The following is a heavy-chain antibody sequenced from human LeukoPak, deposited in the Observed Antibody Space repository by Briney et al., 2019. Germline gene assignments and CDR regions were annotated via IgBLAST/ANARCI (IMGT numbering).Heavy chain of an antibody. V-gene: IGHV3-43*01. CDR1: GFSFEAYT. Sequence: HAGGSLRLSCAASGFSFEAYTMHWVRHAPGKGLEWVSLFSWDGGSKYYADSVKGRFTISRDNSKKSLYLQMNSLRPEDTALYYCASETESQRSFDYWGQGTLVTVS. CDR3: ASETESQRSFDY. D-gene: IGHD5-24*01. J-gene: IGHJ4*02. CDR2: FSWDGGSK.